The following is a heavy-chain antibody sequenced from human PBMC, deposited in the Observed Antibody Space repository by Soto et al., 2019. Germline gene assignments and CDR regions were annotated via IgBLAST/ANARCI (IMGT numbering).Heavy chain of an antibody. CDR1: GFSLSNTRLG. Sequence: QVTLKESGPVVVKPTETLTLTCTVSGFSLSNTRLGVSWIRQPPGKALEWLAHIFSNDEKSYSTSPKNRLTTSKDTSRSQVVLTMTNVDPVDSATYYCALIKDCSRTDCYLASFDPWGQGTLVTVSS. D-gene: IGHD2-2*01. J-gene: IGHJ5*02. V-gene: IGHV2-26*01. CDR3: ALIKDCSRTDCYLASFDP. CDR2: IFSNDEK.